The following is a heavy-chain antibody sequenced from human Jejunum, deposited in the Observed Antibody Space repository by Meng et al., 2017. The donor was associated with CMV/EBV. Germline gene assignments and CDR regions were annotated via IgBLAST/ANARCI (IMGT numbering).Heavy chain of an antibody. Sequence: RRSGAASGFTVSNDWMTWGRQAPGKGLEGVASIKQDGSEKWYVDSVKGRITISRDNAKNSLLLQMDSLRAEDTAVYYCASTLTSDNWGQGTLVTVSS. D-gene: IGHD3-16*01. J-gene: IGHJ1*01. CDR2: IKQDGSEK. CDR3: ASTLTSDN. CDR1: GFTVSNDW. V-gene: IGHV3-7*01.